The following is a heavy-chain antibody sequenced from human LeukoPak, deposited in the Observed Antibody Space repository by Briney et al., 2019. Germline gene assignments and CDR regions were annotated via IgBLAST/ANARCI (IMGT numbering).Heavy chain of an antibody. CDR3: ARWDAYCSGGRCYSGDFAFDI. J-gene: IGHJ3*02. CDR1: GFTFSSYW. D-gene: IGHD2-15*01. Sequence: GGSLRLSCAASGFTFSSYWMHWVRQAPGKGLVWVSRINSDGNSINYADSVKGRFTISRDNAKNSLYLQMNSLRAEDTAVYYCARWDAYCSGGRCYSGDFAFDIWGQGTMVTVSS. V-gene: IGHV3-74*01. CDR2: INSDGNSI.